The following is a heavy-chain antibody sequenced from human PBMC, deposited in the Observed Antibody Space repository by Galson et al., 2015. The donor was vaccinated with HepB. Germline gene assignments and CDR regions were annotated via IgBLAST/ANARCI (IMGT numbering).Heavy chain of an antibody. J-gene: IGHJ5*02. V-gene: IGHV1-18*04. CDR3: ARVGGDSVVINWFAP. CDR2: ISVYSGYT. CDR1: GYTFTSDG. Sequence: SVKVSCKASGYTFTSDGITWVRQAPGQGLEWMGWISVYSGYTNYAQKFQGRVTLTTDTSTSTAYMEVTNLRFDDTAVYFCARVGGDSVVINWFAPWGQGTLVTV. D-gene: IGHD2-21*01.